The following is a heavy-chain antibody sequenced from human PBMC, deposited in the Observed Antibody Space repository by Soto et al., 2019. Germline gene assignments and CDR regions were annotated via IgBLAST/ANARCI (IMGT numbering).Heavy chain of an antibody. CDR2: ISYDGNVA. CDR1: GFTFSNYG. CDR3: AKEGPITNWYFDY. V-gene: IGHV3-30*18. J-gene: IGHJ4*02. Sequence: QVQLVESGGGGVQPGRSLRLSCAASGFTFSNYGMHWVRQAPGKGLEWVIVISYDGNVAYYADSVKGRFTISRDNSKNTLYLQVNSLRTEDTAMYYCAKEGPITNWYFDYWGQGTLVTVSS. D-gene: IGHD1-1*01.